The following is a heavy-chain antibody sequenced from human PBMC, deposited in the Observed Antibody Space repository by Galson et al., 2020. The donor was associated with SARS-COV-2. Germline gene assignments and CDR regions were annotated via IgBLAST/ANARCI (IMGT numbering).Heavy chain of an antibody. CDR1: YTFTSYG. V-gene: IGHV1-18*04. CDR2: ISAYNGNT. Sequence: YTFTSYGISWVRQAPGQGLEWMGWISAYNGNTNYAQKLQGRVTMTTDTSTSTAYMELRSLRSDDTAVYYCARGSFGELSYYYYGMDVWGQGTTVTVSS. D-gene: IGHD3-10*01. CDR3: ARGSFGELSYYYYGMDV. J-gene: IGHJ6*02.